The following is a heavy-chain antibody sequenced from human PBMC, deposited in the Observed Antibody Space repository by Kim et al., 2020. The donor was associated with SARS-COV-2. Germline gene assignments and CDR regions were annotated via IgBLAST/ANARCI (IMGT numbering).Heavy chain of an antibody. Sequence: SETLSLTCAVYGGSFSGYYWSWIRQPPGKGLEWIGEINHSGSTNYNPSLKSRVTISVDTAKNQFSLKLSSVTAADTAVYYCARVAPPTYYDFWSGPLVSYFDYWGQGTLVTVSS. CDR2: INHSGST. D-gene: IGHD3-3*01. J-gene: IGHJ4*02. V-gene: IGHV4-34*01. CDR3: ARVAPPTYYDFWSGPLVSYFDY. CDR1: GGSFSGYY.